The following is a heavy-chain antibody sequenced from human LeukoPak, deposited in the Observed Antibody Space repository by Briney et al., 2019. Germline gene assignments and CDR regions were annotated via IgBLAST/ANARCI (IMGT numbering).Heavy chain of an antibody. CDR1: GFTFSSYT. CDR2: ISGSGGST. D-gene: IGHD1-26*01. Sequence: PGGSLRLSCAASGFTFSSYTMSWVRQAPGKGLEWVSAISGSGGSTYYADSVKGRFTISRDNAKNTLYLQMNSLRAEDTAVYYCAKDRELPPGFFHHDMDVWGQGTTVTVSS. V-gene: IGHV3-23*01. J-gene: IGHJ6*02. CDR3: AKDRELPPGFFHHDMDV.